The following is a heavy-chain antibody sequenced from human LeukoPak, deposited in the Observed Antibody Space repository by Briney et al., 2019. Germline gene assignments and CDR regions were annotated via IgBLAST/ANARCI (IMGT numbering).Heavy chain of an antibody. D-gene: IGHD3-3*01. V-gene: IGHV3-53*01. CDR1: GFTVSSNY. Sequence: WGYLRLSCAASGFTVSSNYMNWVRQGPGKGLEWVSVIYSGGSTYYAESVKSGFTISGDNARNSLYLQSNSRTAEETAVYDCARDDSKRRFLTSDAFDIWGQGTMVTVSS. CDR2: IYSGGST. CDR3: ARDDSKRRFLTSDAFDI. J-gene: IGHJ3*02.